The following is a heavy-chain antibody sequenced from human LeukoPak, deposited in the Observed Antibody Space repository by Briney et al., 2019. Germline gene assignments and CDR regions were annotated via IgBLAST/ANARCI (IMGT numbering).Heavy chain of an antibody. Sequence: SETLSLTCAVYGGSLSGYYWSWIRQPPGKGLEWIGEISLSGSTNFNPSLKSRVTISVDTCKNQFSLRLSSVTAADTAVYYCAKVYSSSSRDGFDVWGQGTMVTVSS. CDR1: GGSLSGYY. CDR3: AKVYSSSSRDGFDV. V-gene: IGHV4-34*01. D-gene: IGHD6-6*01. J-gene: IGHJ3*01. CDR2: ISLSGST.